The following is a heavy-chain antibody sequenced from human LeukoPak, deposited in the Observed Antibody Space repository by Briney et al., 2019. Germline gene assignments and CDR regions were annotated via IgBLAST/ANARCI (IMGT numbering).Heavy chain of an antibody. CDR1: GFKFSTYA. Sequence: GQPGGSLRLSCLASGFKFSTYAMHWVRQAPGRRLEYVSAISSNGGSTYYADSVKGRFTISRDNFKNTLYLQMNSLRADDTAVYYCVTAEGYRSDYWGQGTLVTVSS. CDR3: VTAEGYRSDY. CDR2: ISSNGGST. V-gene: IGHV3-64D*09. J-gene: IGHJ4*02. D-gene: IGHD5-24*01.